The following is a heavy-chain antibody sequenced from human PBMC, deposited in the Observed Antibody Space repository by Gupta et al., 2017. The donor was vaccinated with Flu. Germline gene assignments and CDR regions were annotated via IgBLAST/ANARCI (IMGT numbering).Heavy chain of an antibody. D-gene: IGHD5-12*01. J-gene: IGHJ4*02. CDR2: IRGSGGST. V-gene: IGHV3-23*01. CDR3: AKGGYSGSTIWGDY. Sequence: RQAPGKGLEGVSDIRGSGGSTYYEDSVKGRFTISRDNSKNTLYLQMNSLRAEDTAVYYCAKGGYSGSTIWGDYWGQGTLVTVSS.